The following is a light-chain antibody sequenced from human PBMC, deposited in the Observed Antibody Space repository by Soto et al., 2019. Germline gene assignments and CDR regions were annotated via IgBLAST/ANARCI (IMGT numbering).Light chain of an antibody. CDR3: SSFTDSSTLGLYV. V-gene: IGLV2-14*01. Sequence: QSVLTQPASVSGSPGQSITISCTGTSSDVGSYNYVSWYQQHPGKAPKLMIYEVSYRPSGVSNRFSASKSGNTASLTISGLQAEDEADYYCSSFTDSSTLGLYVFGTGTKVTVL. CDR2: EVS. CDR1: SSDVGSYNY. J-gene: IGLJ1*01.